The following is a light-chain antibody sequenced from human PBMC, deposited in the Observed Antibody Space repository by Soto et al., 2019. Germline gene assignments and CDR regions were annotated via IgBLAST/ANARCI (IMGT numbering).Light chain of an antibody. V-gene: IGKV3-15*01. CDR3: QQYINWPVT. CDR2: GAS. Sequence: EIVMTQSPATLSVSEGERATLSCRASQSVSSNLAWYQQKPGQAPRLLIYGASTRATGIPARFSGSGSGTEFTLTISSLQSEDFAVYYCQQYINWPVTF. J-gene: IGKJ1*01. CDR1: QSVSSN.